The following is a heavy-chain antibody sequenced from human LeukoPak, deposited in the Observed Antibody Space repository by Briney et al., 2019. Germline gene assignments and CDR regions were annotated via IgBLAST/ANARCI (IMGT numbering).Heavy chain of an antibody. Sequence: GASVKVSCKASGYTFTSYGISWVRQAPGQGLEWMGWISAYNGNTNYAQKLQGRVTMTTDTSTSTAYMELRSLRSDDTAVYYCARDRLASPPRSRYYYGMDVWGQGTTVTVSS. CDR3: ARDRLASPPRSRYYYGMDV. D-gene: IGHD1-26*01. CDR2: ISAYNGNT. J-gene: IGHJ6*02. V-gene: IGHV1-18*01. CDR1: GYTFTSYG.